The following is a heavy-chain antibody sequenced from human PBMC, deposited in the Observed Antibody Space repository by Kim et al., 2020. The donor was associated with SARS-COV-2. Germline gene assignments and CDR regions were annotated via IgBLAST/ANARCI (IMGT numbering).Heavy chain of an antibody. D-gene: IGHD3-10*01. CDR3: ARDRPRFGELQTVYYYYGMDV. J-gene: IGHJ6*02. V-gene: IGHV4-4*02. CDR2: IYHSGST. Sequence: SETLSLTCAVSGGSISSSNWWSWVRQPPGKGLEWIGEIYHSGSTNYNPSLKSRVTISVDKSKNQFSLKLSSVTAADTAVYYCARDRPRFGELQTVYYYYGMDVWGQGTTVTVSS. CDR1: GGSISSSNW.